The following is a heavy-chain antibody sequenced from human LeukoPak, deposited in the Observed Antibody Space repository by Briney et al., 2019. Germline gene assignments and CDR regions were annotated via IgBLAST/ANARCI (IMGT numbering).Heavy chain of an antibody. Sequence: GGSLRLSCAASGFTFSSYWMHWVRQAPGKGLVWVSRINSDGSSTSYADSVKGRFTISRDNAKNTLYLQMNSLRAEDTAVYYCAKDAAYYYYMDVWGKGTTVTASS. V-gene: IGHV3-74*01. J-gene: IGHJ6*03. D-gene: IGHD2-15*01. CDR1: GFTFSSYW. CDR3: AKDAAYYYYMDV. CDR2: INSDGSST.